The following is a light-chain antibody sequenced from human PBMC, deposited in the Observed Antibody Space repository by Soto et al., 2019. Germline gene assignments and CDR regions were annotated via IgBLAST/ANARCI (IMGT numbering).Light chain of an antibody. CDR3: SSYTGSSTLLV. J-gene: IGLJ2*01. CDR1: SSDVGGYNY. CDR2: DVN. Sequence: QSALTQPASVSGSPGQSITISCTGTSSDVGGYNYVSWYQHHPGKAPKLKIYDVNNRPSGVSNRFSGSKSGITASLTISGLQAEDEADYYCSSYTGSSTLLVFGGGTKLTVL. V-gene: IGLV2-14*03.